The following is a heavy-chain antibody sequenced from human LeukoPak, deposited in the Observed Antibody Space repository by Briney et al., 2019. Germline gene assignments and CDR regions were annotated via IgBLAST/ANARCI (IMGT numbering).Heavy chain of an antibody. CDR3: VRGHYYGLDV. V-gene: IGHV3-21*01. J-gene: IGHJ6*04. Sequence: GGSLRLSCAASGFTFTSYLINWVRQAPGKGLEWVSSISSSSNYIYYADSVQGRFTISRDNAKNSLYLQMNSLRTEDTAVYYCVRGHYYGLDVWGKGTTVTVSS. CDR1: GFTFTSYL. CDR2: ISSSSNYI.